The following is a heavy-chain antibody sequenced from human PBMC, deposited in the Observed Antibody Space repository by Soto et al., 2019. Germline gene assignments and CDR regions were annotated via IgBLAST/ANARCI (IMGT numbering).Heavy chain of an antibody. Sequence: GGSLRLSCAASGFTFSGSAMHWVRQASGKGLEWVGRIRSKANSYATAYVASVKGRFTISRDDSKNTAYLQMNGLKTEDTAVYYCTRRDSSSSTWGQGTLVTVSS. CDR1: GFTFSGSA. V-gene: IGHV3-73*01. CDR2: IRSKANSYAT. D-gene: IGHD6-6*01. J-gene: IGHJ4*02. CDR3: TRRDSSSST.